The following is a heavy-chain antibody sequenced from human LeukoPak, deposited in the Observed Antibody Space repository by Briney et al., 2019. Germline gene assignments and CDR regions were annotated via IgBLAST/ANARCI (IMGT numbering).Heavy chain of an antibody. CDR3: ATGPPHSLDY. J-gene: IGHJ4*02. Sequence: GGSLRLSCEASGFTFSRNYMIWVRQAPAKGLEWVSIISSGSSTHYTDSVKGRFTISRDNSKNALYLQMNSLSAEDTAVYYCATGPPHSLDYWGQGTLVTVSS. CDR2: ISSGSST. V-gene: IGHV3-53*01. CDR1: GFTFSRNY.